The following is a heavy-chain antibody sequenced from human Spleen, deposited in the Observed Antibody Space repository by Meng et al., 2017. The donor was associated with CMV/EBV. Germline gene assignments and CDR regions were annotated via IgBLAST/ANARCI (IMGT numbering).Heavy chain of an antibody. V-gene: IGHV3-53*01. CDR2: IYSDGST. D-gene: IGHD6-6*01. Sequence: GESLKISCAASGFTFSSYWMNWVRQAPGKGLEWVSIIYSDGSTYYADSVKGRFTISRDNSKNTLFLQMNSLRAEDTAVYYCARDHSRSSGNYYYYYGMDVWGQGTTVTVSS. J-gene: IGHJ6*02. CDR1: GFTFSSYW. CDR3: ARDHSRSSGNYYYYYGMDV.